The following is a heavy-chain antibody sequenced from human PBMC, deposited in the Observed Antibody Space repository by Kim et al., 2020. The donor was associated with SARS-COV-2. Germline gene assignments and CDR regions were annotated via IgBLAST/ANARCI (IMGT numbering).Heavy chain of an antibody. D-gene: IGHD5-18*01. J-gene: IGHJ4*02. Sequence: SETLSLTCTVSGGAISSGSYYWSWIRQPAGKGLEWIGRIYTSGSTNYNPSLKSRVTITVNTSKNQFSLKLSSVTAADTAVYYCARALVSGTAMVLWVQGDLVTLSS. V-gene: IGHV4-61*02. CDR2: IYTSGST. CDR3: ARALVSGTAMVL. CDR1: GGAISSGSYY.